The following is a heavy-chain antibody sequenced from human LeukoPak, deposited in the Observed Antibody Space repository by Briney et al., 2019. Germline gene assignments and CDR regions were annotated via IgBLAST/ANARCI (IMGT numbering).Heavy chain of an antibody. V-gene: IGHV3-23*01. J-gene: IGHJ6*02. CDR1: GFTFSSYA. Sequence: PGGSLRLSCAASGFTFSSYAMSWVRQAPGKGLEWVSAISGSGGSTYYADSVKGRFTISRDNSKNTLYLQMNSLRAEDTAVYYCAKDIKLTPDYDFWSGYYRDYYGMDVWGQGTTVTVSS. CDR3: AKDIKLTPDYDFWSGYYRDYYGMDV. CDR2: ISGSGGST. D-gene: IGHD3-3*01.